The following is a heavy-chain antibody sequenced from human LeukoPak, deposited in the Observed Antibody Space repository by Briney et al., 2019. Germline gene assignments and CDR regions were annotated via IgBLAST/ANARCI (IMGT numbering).Heavy chain of an antibody. Sequence: GGSLRLSCAASGFTFSSYAMSWVRQAPGKGLEWVSAISGSGGSTYYADSVKGRFTISRDNSKNTLYLQMNSLRAEDTAVYYCAKSGYYDFWSGYEALANWFDPWGQGTLVTVSS. D-gene: IGHD3-3*01. J-gene: IGHJ5*02. CDR2: ISGSGGST. V-gene: IGHV3-23*01. CDR3: AKSGYYDFWSGYEALANWFDP. CDR1: GFTFSSYA.